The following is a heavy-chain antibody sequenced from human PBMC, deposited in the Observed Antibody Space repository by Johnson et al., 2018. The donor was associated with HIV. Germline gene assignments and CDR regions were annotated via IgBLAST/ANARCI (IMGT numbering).Heavy chain of an antibody. Sequence: VEYGGGVVQPGRSLRLSCAASGFTFSSYAMHWVRQAPGKGLEWVAVISYDGSNKYYADSVKGRFTISRDNSKNTLYLQMNSLRAEDTAVYYCARASVSSPRYSSSSDDAFDIWGQGTMVTVSS. J-gene: IGHJ3*02. CDR2: ISYDGSNK. CDR3: ARASVSSPRYSSSSDDAFDI. V-gene: IGHV3-30*04. CDR1: GFTFSSYA. D-gene: IGHD6-6*01.